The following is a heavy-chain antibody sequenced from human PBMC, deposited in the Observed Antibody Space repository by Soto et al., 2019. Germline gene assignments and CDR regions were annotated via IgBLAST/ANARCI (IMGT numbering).Heavy chain of an antibody. J-gene: IGHJ4*02. D-gene: IGHD4-17*01. CDR2: IVVGSGNT. Sequence: QMQLVQSGPEVKKPGTSVKVSCKASGFTFTSSAVQWVRQARGQRLEWIGWIVVGSGNTNYAQKFQERVTITRDMSTSTAYMELSSLRSEDTAVYYCAADPHHYGDFGPDNWGQGTLVTVSS. CDR1: GFTFTSSA. CDR3: AADPHHYGDFGPDN. V-gene: IGHV1-58*01.